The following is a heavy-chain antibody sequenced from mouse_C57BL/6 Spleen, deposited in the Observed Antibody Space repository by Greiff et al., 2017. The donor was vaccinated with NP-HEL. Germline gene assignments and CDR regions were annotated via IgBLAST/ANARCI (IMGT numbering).Heavy chain of an antibody. CDR3: ARGNSGYGSPYYFDY. D-gene: IGHD1-1*01. CDR2: IDPISGGT. CDR1: GYTFTSYW. Sequence: QVQLQQPGAELVKPGASVKLSCKASGYTFTSYWMHWVKQGPGRGLEWVGRIDPISGGTKYNEKFKSQATLTVDKPSSTTYMQLSSLTSEDSAVYYCARGNSGYGSPYYFDYWGQGTTLTFSS. V-gene: IGHV1-72*01. J-gene: IGHJ2*01.